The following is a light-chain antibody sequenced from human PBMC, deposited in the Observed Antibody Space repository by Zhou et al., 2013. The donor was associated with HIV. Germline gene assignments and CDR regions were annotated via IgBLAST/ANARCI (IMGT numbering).Light chain of an antibody. Sequence: EIVMTQSPATLSVSPGERATLYCRASQSVGRNLAWYQQKPGQAPRLVIYGASTRATGIPARFSGSGSGTEFTLTISSMQSEDFAVYYCQQYDAWPLTFGGGTKVETK. J-gene: IGKJ4*01. CDR2: GAS. CDR3: QQYDAWPLT. V-gene: IGKV3-15*01. CDR1: QSVGRN.